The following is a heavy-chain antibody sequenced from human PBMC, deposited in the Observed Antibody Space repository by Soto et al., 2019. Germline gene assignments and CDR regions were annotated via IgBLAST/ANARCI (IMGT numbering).Heavy chain of an antibody. J-gene: IGHJ1*01. CDR1: GFTFSSYA. D-gene: IGHD4-4*01. V-gene: IGHV3-30-3*01. CDR2: ISYDGSNT. Sequence: QVQLLESGGGVVQPGRSLRLSCAASGFTFSSYAMHWVRQAPGKGLEWVSGISYDGSNTYYADSVKGRFTISRDNSKNSLDLPMNTLRPEETGVYYCERVVDYSLAAAETVRAEYFQHWGQGTLVTVSS. CDR3: ERVVDYSLAAAETVRAEYFQH.